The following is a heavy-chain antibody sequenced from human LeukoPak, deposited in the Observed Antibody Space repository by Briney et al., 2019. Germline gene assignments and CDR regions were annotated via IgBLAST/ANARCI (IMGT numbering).Heavy chain of an antibody. Sequence: GASVKVSCKAFGYTFTSNYMHWVRQAPGQGPEWMGVISPSGGSTTYAQKFQGRVTMTRDMSTSTVYMELSSLRSEDTAVYYCASVYGDYDERHFDPWGQGTLVTVSS. CDR3: ASVYGDYDERHFDP. CDR2: ISPSGGST. D-gene: IGHD4-17*01. J-gene: IGHJ5*02. V-gene: IGHV1-46*01. CDR1: GYTFTSNY.